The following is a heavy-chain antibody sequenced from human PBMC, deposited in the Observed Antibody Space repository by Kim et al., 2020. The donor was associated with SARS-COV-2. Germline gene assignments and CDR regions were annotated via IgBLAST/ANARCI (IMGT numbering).Heavy chain of an antibody. V-gene: IGHV4-61*02. J-gene: IGHJ4*02. CDR2: IYTSGST. D-gene: IGHD5-12*01. Sequence: SETLSLTCTVSGGSISSGSYYWSWIRQPAGKGLEWIGRIYTSGSTNYNPSLKSRVTISVDTSKNQFSLKLSSVTAADTAVYYCAAGYSGYDIFGYYFDYWGQGTLVTVSS. CDR3: AAGYSGYDIFGYYFDY. CDR1: GGSISSGSYY.